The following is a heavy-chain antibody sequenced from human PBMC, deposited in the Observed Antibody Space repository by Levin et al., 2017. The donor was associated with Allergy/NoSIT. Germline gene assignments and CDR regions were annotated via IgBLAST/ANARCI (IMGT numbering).Heavy chain of an antibody. CDR1: GFTFSTYI. Sequence: GGSLRLSCAASGFTFSTYIMRWVRQAPGKGLEWVSTISGSGVNTYYADSVKGRFTISRDNSKNTMYLQMNSLRAEDTALYYCAKGLTRQAYGMDVWGQGTAVTVSS. CDR3: AKGLTRQAYGMDV. J-gene: IGHJ6*02. CDR2: ISGSGVNT. V-gene: IGHV3-23*01. D-gene: IGHD4-23*01.